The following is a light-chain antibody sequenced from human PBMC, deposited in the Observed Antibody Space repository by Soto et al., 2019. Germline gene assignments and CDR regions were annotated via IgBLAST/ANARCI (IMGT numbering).Light chain of an antibody. CDR3: SSSAGIYHYLV. CDR2: EVS. Sequence: QSALTQPASVSESPGQSITISCTGTSSDIGGYTLVSWYQQHPGKAPKLLIYEVSSRPSGISNRFSGSKSGYTASLTVSGLQTEDEAFYYCSSSAGIYHYLVFGGGTKLTVL. CDR1: SSDIGGYTL. J-gene: IGLJ3*02. V-gene: IGLV2-14*01.